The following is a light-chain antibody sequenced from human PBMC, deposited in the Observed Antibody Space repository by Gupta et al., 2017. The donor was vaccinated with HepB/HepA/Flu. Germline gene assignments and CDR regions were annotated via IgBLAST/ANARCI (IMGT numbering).Light chain of an antibody. CDR2: AAS. Sequence: DIQMTQSPSSLSASVGDRVTITCRASQSISSYLNWYQQKPGKAPKLLIYAASSVQSGVPSRFSGSGSGTDFTLTISRLQPEDFATYYCLQVDSTTRTFGPGTKVEIK. J-gene: IGKJ1*01. CDR3: LQVDSTTRT. V-gene: IGKV1-39*01. CDR1: QSISSY.